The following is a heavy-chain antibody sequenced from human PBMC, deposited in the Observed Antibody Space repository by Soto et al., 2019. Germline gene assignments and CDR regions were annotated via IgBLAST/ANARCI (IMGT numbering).Heavy chain of an antibody. CDR1: GYTFTGYY. J-gene: IGHJ4*02. Sequence: VKVSCKASGYTFTGYYMHWVRQAPGQGLEWMGWMNPNTGGTNSAQKFQGRVIMTRDTSISTAFMELNSLRSEDTAVYYCARQDTAALGYCSGGSCDYWGQGTLVTVSS. CDR3: ARQDTAALGYCSGGSCDY. D-gene: IGHD2-15*01. V-gene: IGHV1-2*02. CDR2: MNPNTGGT.